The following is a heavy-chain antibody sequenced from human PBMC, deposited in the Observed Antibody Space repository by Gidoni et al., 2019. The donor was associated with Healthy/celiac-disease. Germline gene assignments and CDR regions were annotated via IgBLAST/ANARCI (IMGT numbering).Heavy chain of an antibody. J-gene: IGHJ4*02. CDR2: INHSGST. CDR1: GGSFSGYY. D-gene: IGHD3-22*01. CDR3: ARRGYDSSGYFDY. V-gene: IGHV4-34*01. Sequence: QVQLQQWGAGLLKPSETLSLTCAVYGGSFSGYYWSWIRQPPGKGLEWIGEINHSGSTNYNPSLKSRVTISVDTSKNQFSLKLSSVTAADTAVYYCARRGYDSSGYFDYWGQGTLVTVSS.